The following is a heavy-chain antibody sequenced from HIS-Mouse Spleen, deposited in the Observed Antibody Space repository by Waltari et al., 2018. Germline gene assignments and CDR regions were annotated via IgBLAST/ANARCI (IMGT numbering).Heavy chain of an antibody. D-gene: IGHD6-13*01. CDR2: IYYSGST. CDR3: AREIPYSSSWYDWYFDL. CDR1: GGPISSSSYY. J-gene: IGHJ2*01. V-gene: IGHV4-39*07. Sequence: QLQLQESGPGLVKPSETLSLTFTVPGGPISSSSYYWGWLRQPPGKGLEWIGSIYYSGSTYYNPSLKSRVTISVDTSKNQFSLKLSSVTAADTAVYYCAREIPYSSSWYDWYFDLWGRGTLVTVSS.